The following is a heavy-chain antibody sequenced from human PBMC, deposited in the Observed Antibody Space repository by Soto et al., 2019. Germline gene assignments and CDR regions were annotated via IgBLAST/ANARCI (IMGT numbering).Heavy chain of an antibody. D-gene: IGHD3-22*01. J-gene: IGHJ1*01. CDR1: VFSFSHYA. Sequence: GGAPRLSCVATVFSFSHYAMSCVRQATGQGLEWVSAISGSGGSPYYAESVKGRFTISRDNSKNTLYLQMNSLRAEDTAVYYCAKEWSCYYYAEYFQHWGQGTLVTVSS. V-gene: IGHV3-23*01. CDR3: AKEWSCYYYAEYFQH. CDR2: ISGSGGSP.